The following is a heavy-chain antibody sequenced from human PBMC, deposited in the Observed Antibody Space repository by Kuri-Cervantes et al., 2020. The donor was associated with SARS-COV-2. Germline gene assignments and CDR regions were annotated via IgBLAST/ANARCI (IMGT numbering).Heavy chain of an antibody. V-gene: IGHV3-23*01. J-gene: IGHJ3*02. Sequence: GESLKISCAASGFIFSSYGMNWVRQAPGKGLEWVSTISESGGVTYYADSVMGRFTILRDNSKNTLYLQMNSLRADDTAVYYCARSTPFRRLVVISQGGAFDIWGQGTMVTVSS. D-gene: IGHD3-22*01. CDR3: ARSTPFRRLVVISQGGAFDI. CDR2: ISESGGVT. CDR1: GFIFSSYG.